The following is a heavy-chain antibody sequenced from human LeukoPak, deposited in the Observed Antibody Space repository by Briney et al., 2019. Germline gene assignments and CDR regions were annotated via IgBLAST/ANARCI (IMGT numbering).Heavy chain of an antibody. D-gene: IGHD3-3*01. J-gene: IGHJ6*03. CDR1: GGSISSYY. CDR3: ARGSRGWSGYYYYYYYYMDV. V-gene: IGHV4-59*01. CDR2: IYYSGST. Sequence: PSETLSLTCTVSGGSISSYYWSWIRQPPGKGLEWIGYIYYSGSTNYNPSLKSRVTISVDTSKNQFSLKLSSVTAADTAVYYCARGSRGWSGYYYYYYYYMDVWGKGTTVTVSS.